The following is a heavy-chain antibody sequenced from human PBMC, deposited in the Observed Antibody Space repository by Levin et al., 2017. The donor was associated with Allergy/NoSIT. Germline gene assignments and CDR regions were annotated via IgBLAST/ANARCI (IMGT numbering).Heavy chain of an antibody. Sequence: KISCKASGGTFSSYAISWVRQAPGQGLEWMGRIIPILGIANYAQKFQGRVTITADKSTSTAYMELSSLRSEDTAVYYCARWEGYSYNAFDIWGQGTMVTVSS. D-gene: IGHD5-18*01. J-gene: IGHJ3*02. CDR2: IIPILGIA. V-gene: IGHV1-69*04. CDR1: GGTFSSYA. CDR3: ARWEGYSYNAFDI.